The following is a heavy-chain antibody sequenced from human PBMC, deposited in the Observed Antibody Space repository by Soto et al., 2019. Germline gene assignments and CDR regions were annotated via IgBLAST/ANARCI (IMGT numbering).Heavy chain of an antibody. CDR1: GYTFTSYG. J-gene: IGHJ5*02. D-gene: IGHD6-19*01. V-gene: IGHV1-18*01. CDR3: ARVTAVAGNSWFDP. Sequence: ASVKVSCKASGYTFTSYGISWVRQAPGQGLEWMGWISPYNGNTNYAQELQGRVTMTTDTSTSTAYMELRSLRSDDTAVYYCARVTAVAGNSWFDPWGQGTLVTVSS. CDR2: ISPYNGNT.